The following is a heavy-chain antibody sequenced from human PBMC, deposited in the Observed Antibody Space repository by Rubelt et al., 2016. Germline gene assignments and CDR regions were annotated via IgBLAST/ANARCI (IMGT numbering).Heavy chain of an antibody. J-gene: IGHJ4*02. CDR1: GYTFTSYG. V-gene: IGHV1-18*01. CDR2: ISAYNGNT. Sequence: QVQLVQSGAEVKKPGASVKVSCKASGYTFTSYGISWVRQAPGQGLEWMGWISAYNGNTNYAQKAQGRLTMTPDSSTSTAYMELRSLGPDDTAVYYCARDPLPVRGVIMTPTHWGQGTLVTVSS. D-gene: IGHD3-10*01. CDR3: ARDPLPVRGVIMTPTH.